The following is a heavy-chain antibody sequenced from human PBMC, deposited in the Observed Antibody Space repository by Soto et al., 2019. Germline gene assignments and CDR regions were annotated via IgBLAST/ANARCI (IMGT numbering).Heavy chain of an antibody. CDR1: GGSISSYY. Sequence: SETLSLTCTVSGGSISSYYWSWIRQPPGKGLEWIGYIYYSGSTNYNPPLKSRVTISVDTSKNQFSLKLSSVTAADTAVYYCARAPSDYDFWSGYGGMDVWGQGTTVTVSS. CDR3: ARAPSDYDFWSGYGGMDV. J-gene: IGHJ6*02. D-gene: IGHD3-3*01. CDR2: IYYSGST. V-gene: IGHV4-59*01.